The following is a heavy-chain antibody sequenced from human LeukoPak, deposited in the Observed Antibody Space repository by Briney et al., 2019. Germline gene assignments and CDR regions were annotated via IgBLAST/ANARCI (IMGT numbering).Heavy chain of an antibody. CDR3: ARGYCSGGSCYFDY. V-gene: IGHV3-48*03. CDR1: GFTFSNYE. J-gene: IGHJ4*02. CDR2: ISSSGSTT. Sequence: GSLRLSCAASGFTFSNYEMNWVRQAPGKGLEWVSYISSSGSTTYYADSVKGRFTISRDNAKNSLYLQMNSLRAEDTAVYYCARGYCSGGSCYFDYWGQGTLVTVSS. D-gene: IGHD2-15*01.